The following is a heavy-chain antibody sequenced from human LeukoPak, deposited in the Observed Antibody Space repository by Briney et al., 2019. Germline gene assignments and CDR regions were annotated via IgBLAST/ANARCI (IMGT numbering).Heavy chain of an antibody. CDR1: RLTFRKYA. CDR3: AKAVWSGACCDLFDY. Sequence: GRSLRLSCAASRLTFRKYAMSWVSQAPGKGLEWVSTVADNGDPYYADSVRGRFTISRENSKSTVSLQLNSLRAEDTAVYYCAKAVWSGACCDLFDYWGEGTLVTV. V-gene: IGHV3-23*01. J-gene: IGHJ4*02. D-gene: IGHD3-3*01. CDR2: VADNGDP.